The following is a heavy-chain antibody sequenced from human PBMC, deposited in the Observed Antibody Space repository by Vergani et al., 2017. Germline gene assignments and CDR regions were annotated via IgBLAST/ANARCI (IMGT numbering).Heavy chain of an antibody. J-gene: IGHJ4*02. CDR2: INPNSGGT. CDR3: ARSLGTHYYDSSGYYSPAFDY. Sequence: QVQLVQSGAEVKKPGASVKVSCKASGYTFTGYYMHWVRQAPGQGLEWMGWINPNSGGTNYAQKFQGRFTMTRDTSLSTAYMELSRLRSAYTAVYYCARSLGTHYYDSSGYYSPAFDYWGQGTLVTVSS. CDR1: GYTFTGYY. V-gene: IGHV1-2*02. D-gene: IGHD3-22*01.